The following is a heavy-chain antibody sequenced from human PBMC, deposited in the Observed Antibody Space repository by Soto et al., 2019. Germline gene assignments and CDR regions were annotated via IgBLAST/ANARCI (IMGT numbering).Heavy chain of an antibody. J-gene: IGHJ4*02. V-gene: IGHV1-3*01. CDR1: GYTFTRHA. D-gene: IGHD2-15*01. CDR3: ATEREYCYGATSQLDY. CDR2: INAGTGNT. Sequence: QVQLVQSGAEVKKPGASVKVSCGASGYTFTRHALHWVRQAPGQRLEWMGWINAGTGNTKYSQKFQGRVTFTSDTSTTTAYMALSRLSSKDMAIYYCATEREYCYGATSQLDYWGQGTLVTGSS.